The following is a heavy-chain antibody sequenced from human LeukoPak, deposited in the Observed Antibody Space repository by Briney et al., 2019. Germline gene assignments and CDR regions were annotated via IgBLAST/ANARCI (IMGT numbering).Heavy chain of an antibody. CDR1: GYSITSGYY. Sequence: SETLSLTCTVSGYSITSGYYWAWIRQPPGKGLEWIGNIYYTGSTFYNPSLNSRVTMTVDTYKNQFSLKLNSVTAADTAVYYCARDSDPMNYWGQGTLVTVSS. CDR2: IYYTGST. CDR3: ARDSDPMNY. V-gene: IGHV4-38-2*02. J-gene: IGHJ4*02.